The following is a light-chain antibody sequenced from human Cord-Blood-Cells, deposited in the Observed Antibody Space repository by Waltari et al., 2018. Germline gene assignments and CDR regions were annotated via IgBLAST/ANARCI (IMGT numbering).Light chain of an antibody. CDR2: GAS. J-gene: IGKJ2*01. CDR1: QSFSRSY. CDR3: QQYGSSPYT. Sequence: IVLPESHGPLSSSPGDRGSLACLASQSFSRSYLAWYQQKPGQAPRLLIYGASSRATGIPDRFSGSGSGTDFTLTISRLEPEDFAVYYCQQYGSSPYTFGQGTKLEIK. V-gene: IGKV3-20*01.